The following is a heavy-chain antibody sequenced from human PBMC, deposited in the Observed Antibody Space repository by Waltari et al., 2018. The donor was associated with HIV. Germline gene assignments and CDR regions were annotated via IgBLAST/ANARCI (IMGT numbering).Heavy chain of an antibody. CDR3: ARVQTGVDTAMVNRYFDL. CDR1: GGSISSSSYY. D-gene: IGHD5-18*01. J-gene: IGHJ2*01. V-gene: IGHV4-39*01. Sequence: LQLQESAPGLVKPSETLSRPCTVSGGSISSSSYYWGWIRQPPGTGLEWIGSIYYSGSTYYNPSLKSRVTISVDTSKNQFSLKLSSVTAADTAVYYCARVQTGVDTAMVNRYFDLWGRGTLVTVSS. CDR2: IYYSGST.